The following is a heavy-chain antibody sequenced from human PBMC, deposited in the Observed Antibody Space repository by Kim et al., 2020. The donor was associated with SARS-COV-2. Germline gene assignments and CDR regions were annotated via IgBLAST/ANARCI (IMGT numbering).Heavy chain of an antibody. J-gene: IGHJ4*02. CDR3: VKGAWLDY. Sequence: GGSLRLSCVASGFSFGTFDMSWVRQVPGKGLKWVSVIKRPDDSAYYADSVKGRFTASRDSSRNTLYLQMNSLRADDTAIYYCVKGAWLDYWGQGTLVTVS. CDR1: GFSFGTFD. CDR2: IKRPDDSA. D-gene: IGHD5-12*01. V-gene: IGHV3-23*01.